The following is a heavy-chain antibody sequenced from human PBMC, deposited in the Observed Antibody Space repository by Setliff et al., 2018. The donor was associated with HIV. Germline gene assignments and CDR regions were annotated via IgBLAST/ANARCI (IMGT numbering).Heavy chain of an antibody. CDR1: GESFSGYY. J-gene: IGHJ4*01. CDR3: ARGAPYCNHGICHLFDY. D-gene: IGHD2-8*01. Sequence: TSETLSLTCAVYGESFSGYYWSWIRQPAGKGLEWLGEINHSGRAKYNPSLKSRASISADTSKNQFSLRLTSVTAADTAVYYCARGAPYCNHGICHLFDYWGHGNLVPSPQ. V-gene: IGHV4-34*01. CDR2: INHSGRA.